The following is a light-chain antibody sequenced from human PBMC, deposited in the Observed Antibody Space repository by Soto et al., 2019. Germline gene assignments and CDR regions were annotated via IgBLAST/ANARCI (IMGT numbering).Light chain of an antibody. CDR3: QTWGTGIHVV. CDR2: LNSDGSH. CDR1: SGHSTYA. V-gene: IGLV4-69*01. J-gene: IGLJ2*01. Sequence: QPVLTQSPSASASLGASVKLTCTPSSGHSTYAIAWHQQQPEKGPRYLMKLNSDGSHNKGDGIPDRFSGSSSGAERYLTISSLQSEDEADYYCQTWGTGIHVVFGGGTQLTVL.